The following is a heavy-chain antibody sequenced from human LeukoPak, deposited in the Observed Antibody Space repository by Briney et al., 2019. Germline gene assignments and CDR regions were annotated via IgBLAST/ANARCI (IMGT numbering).Heavy chain of an antibody. J-gene: IGHJ4*02. CDR3: AKGFSVAGSFH. CDR1: GFTFSSYA. V-gene: IGHV3-23*01. Sequence: PGGSLRLSCAASGFTFSSYAMTWVRQAPGKGLEWVSTISSSGGSTYYADSVKGRFTISRDNSENTLYLQMNSLRAEGTAVYYCAKGFSVAGSFHWGQGTLVTVSS. CDR2: ISSSGGST. D-gene: IGHD6-19*01.